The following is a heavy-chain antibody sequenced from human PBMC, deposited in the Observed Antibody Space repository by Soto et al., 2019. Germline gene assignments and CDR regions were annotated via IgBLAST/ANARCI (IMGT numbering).Heavy chain of an antibody. J-gene: IGHJ5*01. D-gene: IGHD2-21*02. V-gene: IGHV3-23*01. Sequence: GALRLSCAASGFTFSNFAMIWVRQAPGRGLEWVSAITGSAASTYYADSVKGRFTISRDNSKNTLYLQMNSLRVEDTAVYYCAKSPSGDYDSWGQGTLVTVSS. CDR1: GFTFSNFA. CDR3: AKSPSGDYDS. CDR2: ITGSAAST.